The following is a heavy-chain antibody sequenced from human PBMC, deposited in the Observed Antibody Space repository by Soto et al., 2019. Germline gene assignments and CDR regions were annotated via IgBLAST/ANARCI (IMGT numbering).Heavy chain of an antibody. CDR1: GGSFSGYY. D-gene: IGHD3-22*01. CDR2: INHSAST. CDR3: AREGGYYDSSGSPFDY. Sequence: SETLSLTCAVYGGSFSGYYWSWIRQPPGKGLEWIREINHSASTNYNPSLKSRVTISVDTSKNQFSLKLSSVTAADTAVYYCAREGGYYDSSGSPFDYWGQGTLVTVS. J-gene: IGHJ4*02. V-gene: IGHV4-34*01.